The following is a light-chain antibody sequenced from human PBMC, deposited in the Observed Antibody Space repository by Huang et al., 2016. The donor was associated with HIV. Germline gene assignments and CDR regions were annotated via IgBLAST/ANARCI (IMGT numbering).Light chain of an antibody. J-gene: IGKJ1*01. CDR1: AGVMIN. CDR2: GAS. CDR3: QHYNNWPPWT. Sequence: IVMTQSPVTLSVSPGERPTRSCRASAGVMINVAWYQQRPGQTPMLLIHGASTRHTGVPAKFSGRGSGTEFTLTITNLQPEDSAVYYCQHYNNWPPWTFGPGTQVEI. V-gene: IGKV3D-15*01.